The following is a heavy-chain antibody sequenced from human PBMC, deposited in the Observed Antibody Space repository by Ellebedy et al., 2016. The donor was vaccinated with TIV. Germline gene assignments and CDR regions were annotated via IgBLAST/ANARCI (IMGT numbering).Heavy chain of an antibody. D-gene: IGHD6-19*01. CDR3: AHYLGGWGGRGD. CDR1: GYSISNYY. J-gene: IGHJ4*02. Sequence: MPSETLSLTCSVSGYSISNYYWHWIRQPPGKGLEWIGSIYYSGSTSYNPSLKSRVLISADTSKNQFSLKLTSVTAADTAVYDCAHYLGGWGGRGDWGQGTLVTVSS. CDR2: IYYSGST. V-gene: IGHV4-59*01.